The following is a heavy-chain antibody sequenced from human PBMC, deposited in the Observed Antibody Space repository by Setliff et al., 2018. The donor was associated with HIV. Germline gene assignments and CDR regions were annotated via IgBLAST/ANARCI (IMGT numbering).Heavy chain of an antibody. CDR1: GGSFSGYY. D-gene: IGHD3-3*01. Sequence: PSETLSLTCAVYGGSFSGYYWSWIRQPPGKGLEWIGEINHSGSTNYNPSLKSRVTISVDNAKNSLYLQMNSLTAEDTAVYYCARDVSWRVRTYIDYWGQGALVTVSS. J-gene: IGHJ4*02. V-gene: IGHV4-34*01. CDR2: INHSGST. CDR3: ARDVSWRVRTYIDY.